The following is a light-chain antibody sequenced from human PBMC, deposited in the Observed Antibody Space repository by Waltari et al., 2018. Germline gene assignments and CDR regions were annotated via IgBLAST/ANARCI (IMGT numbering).Light chain of an antibody. CDR1: PSVSSK. CDR3: QQYNQWPRT. J-gene: IGKJ1*01. V-gene: IGKV3-15*01. CDR2: DAS. Sequence: EIVMTQSPATLSVSPGESDTLSCRASPSVSSKLAWYQQLPGQAPRLLIYDASTRATAIPARFTAGGSGTEFTLSISSLQSEDFAVYYCQQYNQWPRTFGQGTKVEIK.